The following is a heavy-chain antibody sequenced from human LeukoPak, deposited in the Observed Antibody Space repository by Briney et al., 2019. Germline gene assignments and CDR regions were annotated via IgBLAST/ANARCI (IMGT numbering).Heavy chain of an antibody. Sequence: SQTLSLTCAISGDSVSSNSAAWNWIRQSPSRGLEWLGRTYYRSKWYNDYAVSVKSRITINPDTSKNQFSLQLNSVTPEDTAVYYCAGEEGQQWLVGRNFDYWGQGTLVTVSS. D-gene: IGHD6-19*01. CDR3: AGEEGQQWLVGRNFDY. CDR2: TYYRSKWYN. V-gene: IGHV6-1*01. J-gene: IGHJ4*02. CDR1: GDSVSSNSAA.